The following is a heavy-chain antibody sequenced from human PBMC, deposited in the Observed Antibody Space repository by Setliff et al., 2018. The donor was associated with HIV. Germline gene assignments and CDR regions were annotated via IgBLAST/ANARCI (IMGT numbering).Heavy chain of an antibody. Sequence: SETLSLTCTVSGGSFRSSRYYRGWIRQPPGKGLEWIGNIHYGGFFWYSPSLKSRVTISVDTSKNQFSLKLSSVTAADTAVYYCARPALGIGGGSRFDNWGQGTQVTVSS. CDR2: IHYGGFF. CDR1: GGSFRSSRYY. V-gene: IGHV4-39*01. CDR3: ARPALGIGGGSRFDN. D-gene: IGHD3-10*01. J-gene: IGHJ4*02.